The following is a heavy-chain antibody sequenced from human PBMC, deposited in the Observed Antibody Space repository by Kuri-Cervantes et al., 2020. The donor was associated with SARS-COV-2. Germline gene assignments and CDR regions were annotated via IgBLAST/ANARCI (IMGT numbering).Heavy chain of an antibody. Sequence: GESLKISCAASGFTVSSNYMSWVRQAPGKGLEWVSAISGSGGSTYYADSVKGRFTISRDNSKNTLYLQMNSLRAEDTAVYYCAKTGPYSSGSRNDAFDIWGQGTMVTVSS. CDR3: AKTGPYSSGSRNDAFDI. CDR1: GFTVSSNY. V-gene: IGHV3-23*01. CDR2: ISGSGGST. J-gene: IGHJ3*02. D-gene: IGHD3-22*01.